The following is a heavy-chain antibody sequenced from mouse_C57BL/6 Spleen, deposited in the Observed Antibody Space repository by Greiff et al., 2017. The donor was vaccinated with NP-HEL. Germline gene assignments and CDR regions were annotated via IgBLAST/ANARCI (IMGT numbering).Heavy chain of an antibody. V-gene: IGHV5-4*01. CDR1: GFTFSSYA. Sequence: EVKVEESGGGLVKPGGSLKLSCAASGFTFSSYAMSWVRQTPEKRLEWVATISDGGSYTYYPDNVKGRFTISRDNAKNNLYLQMSHLKSEDTAMYYCARDRYYYGSSLDYWGQGTTLTVSS. D-gene: IGHD1-1*01. CDR3: ARDRYYYGSSLDY. CDR2: ISDGGSYT. J-gene: IGHJ2*01.